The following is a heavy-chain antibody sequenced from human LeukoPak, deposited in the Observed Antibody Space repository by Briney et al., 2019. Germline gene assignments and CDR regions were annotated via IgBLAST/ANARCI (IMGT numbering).Heavy chain of an antibody. CDR3: ARDRPVNNYYDSSGYFDY. CDR1: GGSISSGDYY. D-gene: IGHD3-22*01. V-gene: IGHV4-61*08. CDR2: IYYSGST. J-gene: IGHJ4*02. Sequence: SQTLSLTCTVSGGSISSGDYYWSWIRQPPGKGLEWIGYIYYSGSTNYNPSLKSRVTISVDTSKNQFSLKLSSVTAADTAVYYCARDRPVNNYYDSSGYFDYWGQGTLVTVSS.